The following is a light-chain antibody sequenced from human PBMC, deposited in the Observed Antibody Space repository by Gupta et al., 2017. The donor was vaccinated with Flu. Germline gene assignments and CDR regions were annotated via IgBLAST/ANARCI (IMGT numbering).Light chain of an antibody. CDR2: DAS. V-gene: IGKV3-11*01. CDR3: QRRSTWGPT. J-gene: IGKJ3*01. CDR1: QSVSGY. Sequence: EIVLTQSPATLSLSPGERATLSCRASQSVSGYLAWYQQIPCQVPRLLIYDASNRATAIPARFPAGASRTXFTLTIXSLVIEAFALPFCQRRSTWGPTF.